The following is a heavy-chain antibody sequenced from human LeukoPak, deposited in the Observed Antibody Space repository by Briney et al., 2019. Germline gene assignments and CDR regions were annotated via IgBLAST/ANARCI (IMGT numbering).Heavy chain of an antibody. V-gene: IGHV3-7*01. Sequence: GESLRLSCAASEFTFGNFWMTWVRQAPGKGLEWVANIKEDGSDKYYVDSVKGRFTISRDNAKNSLYLQMNSLRAEDTAVYYCARSERTYDILTGYYDNWFDPWGQGTLVTVSS. CDR2: IKEDGSDK. J-gene: IGHJ5*02. D-gene: IGHD3-9*01. CDR1: EFTFGNFW. CDR3: ARSERTYDILTGYYDNWFDP.